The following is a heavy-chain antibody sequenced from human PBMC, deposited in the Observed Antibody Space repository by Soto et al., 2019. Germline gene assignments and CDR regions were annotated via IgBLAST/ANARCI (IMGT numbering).Heavy chain of an antibody. V-gene: IGHV3-33*01. CDR3: ARDRSMSSGWFDY. CDR2: IWYDGSNK. J-gene: IGHJ4*02. Sequence: QVQLVESGGGVVQPGRSLRLSCAASGFTLSSYGMHWVRQAPGKGLEWVAVIWYDGSNKYYADSVKGRFTISRDNSKNTLYLQMNSLRAEDTAVYYCARDRSMSSGWFDYWGQGTLVTVSS. D-gene: IGHD6-19*01. CDR1: GFTLSSYG.